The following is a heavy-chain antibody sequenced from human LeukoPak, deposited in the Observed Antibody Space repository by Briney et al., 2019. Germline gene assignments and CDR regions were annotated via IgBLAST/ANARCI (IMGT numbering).Heavy chain of an antibody. J-gene: IGHJ4*02. CDR3: AKEPLTDEVPYYFDY. V-gene: IGHV3-30*02. CDR2: IRCDGSNK. CDR1: GFTFSSYG. Sequence: GGSLRLSCAASGFTFSSYGMHWVRQAPGKGLEWVAFIRCDGSNKYYADSVKGRFTISRDNSKNTLYLQMNSLRAEDTAVYYCAKEPLTDEVPYYFDYWGQGTLVTVSS. D-gene: IGHD4-11*01.